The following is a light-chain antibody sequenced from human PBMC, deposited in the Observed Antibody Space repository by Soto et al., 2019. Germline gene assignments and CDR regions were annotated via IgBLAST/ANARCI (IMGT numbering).Light chain of an antibody. CDR1: SSDVGSYNR. CDR3: SSYTSSSTYV. CDR2: EVS. V-gene: IGLV2-18*02. Sequence: QXVLTQPHSVSGSPVQSVTISCTGTSSDVGSYNRVSWYQQPPGTAPKLMIYEVSNRPSGVPDRFSGSKSGNTASLTISGLQAEDEADYYCSSYTSSSTYVFGTGTKVTVL. J-gene: IGLJ1*01.